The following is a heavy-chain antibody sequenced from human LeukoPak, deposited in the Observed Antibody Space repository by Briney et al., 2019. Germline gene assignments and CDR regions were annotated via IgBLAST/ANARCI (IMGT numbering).Heavy chain of an antibody. CDR3: ARHRDFWSGLDAFDI. V-gene: IGHV4-39*01. CDR2: IYYSGST. J-gene: IGHJ3*02. Sequence: SETPSLTCTVSGGSISSSSYYWGWIRQPPGKGLEWIGSIYYSGSTYYNPPLKSRVTISVDTSKNQFSLKLSSVTAADTAVYYCARHRDFWSGLDAFDIWGQGTMVTVSS. D-gene: IGHD3-3*01. CDR1: GGSISSSSYY.